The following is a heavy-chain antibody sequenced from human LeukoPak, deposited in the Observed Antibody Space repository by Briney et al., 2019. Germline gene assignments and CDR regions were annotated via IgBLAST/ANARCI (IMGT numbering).Heavy chain of an antibody. J-gene: IGHJ3*01. CDR3: ARRRDAFDF. CDR2: IYYSGTT. CDR1: GGSFSGYY. Sequence: SETLSPTCAVYGGSFSGYYWSWIRQPPGKGLEWIGYIYYSGTTNYNPSLQSRVTISVDTSKNQFSLKLSSVTAADTAVYYCARRRDAFDFWGQGTMVTVSS. V-gene: IGHV4-59*13.